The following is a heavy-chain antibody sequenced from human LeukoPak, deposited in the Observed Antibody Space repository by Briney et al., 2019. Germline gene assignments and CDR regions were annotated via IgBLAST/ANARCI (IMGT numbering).Heavy chain of an antibody. V-gene: IGHV4-34*01. Sequence: PSETLSLTCAVYGGSFSGYYWSWIRQPPGKGLEWIGEINHSGSTNCNPSLKSRVTISVDTSKNQFSLKLSSVTAADTAVYYCARGPYHYWGAFDIWGQGTMVTVSS. CDR2: INHSGST. CDR1: GGSFSGYY. CDR3: ARGPYHYWGAFDI. D-gene: IGHD7-27*01. J-gene: IGHJ3*02.